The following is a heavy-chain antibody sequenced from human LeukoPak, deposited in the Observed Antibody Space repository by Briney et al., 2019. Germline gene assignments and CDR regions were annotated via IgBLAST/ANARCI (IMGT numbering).Heavy chain of an antibody. J-gene: IGHJ3*02. CDR2: IFPDGSDA. Sequence: ESLKNSSKGYGNSFLNYWLGWVRQTPGKGLEWMGVIFPDGSDARYNRAFQGQVTISVDKSVATTFLQWSSLKASDSGIYFCARQGGAVVDAFDIWGPGTSVTVSS. D-gene: IGHD6-19*01. V-gene: IGHV5-51*01. CDR1: GNSFLNYW. CDR3: ARQGGAVVDAFDI.